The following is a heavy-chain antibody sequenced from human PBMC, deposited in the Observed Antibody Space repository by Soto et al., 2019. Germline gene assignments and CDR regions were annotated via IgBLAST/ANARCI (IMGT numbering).Heavy chain of an antibody. CDR2: IYYRGST. V-gene: IGHV4-59*01. D-gene: IGHD3-10*02. J-gene: IGHJ6*03. CDR1: GDSISSDY. Sequence: SETLSLTCTVSGDSISSDYWSWIRQPPGKGLEWIGYIYYRGSTKYNSSLKSRVTISVGTSKTQFSLKLTSVTAADTAVYYCARTRHVVLRGYYMDVWGKGTTVTVSS. CDR3: ARTRHVVLRGYYMDV.